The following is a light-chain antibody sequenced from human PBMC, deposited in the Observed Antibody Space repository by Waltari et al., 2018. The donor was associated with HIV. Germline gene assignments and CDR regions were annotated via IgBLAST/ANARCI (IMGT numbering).Light chain of an antibody. CDR3: ATWDDTPTGHVL. CDR1: TSNIGTNV. Sequence: QSVLAQPPSVSGTPGQRVTISCSGTTSNIGTNVVNWYQQVPGTAPKLLISSNNQRPSGCPDRFSGFKSGTSASLAINGLQSEDEADYYCATWDDTPTGHVLFGGGIKVTVL. CDR2: SNN. J-gene: IGLJ2*01. V-gene: IGLV1-44*01.